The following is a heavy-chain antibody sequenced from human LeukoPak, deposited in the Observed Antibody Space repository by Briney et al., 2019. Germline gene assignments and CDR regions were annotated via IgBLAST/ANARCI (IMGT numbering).Heavy chain of an antibody. CDR2: IYYSGST. J-gene: IGHJ4*02. CDR1: GGSISSSSYY. D-gene: IGHD6-19*01. V-gene: IGHV4-39*07. Sequence: PSETLSLTCTVSGGSISSSSYYWGWIRQPPGKGLEWIGSIYYSGSTYYNPSLKSRVTISVDTSKNQFSLKLSSVTAADTAVYYCARVRGGGGAVAGSLDYWGQGTLVTVSS. CDR3: ARVRGGGGAVAGSLDY.